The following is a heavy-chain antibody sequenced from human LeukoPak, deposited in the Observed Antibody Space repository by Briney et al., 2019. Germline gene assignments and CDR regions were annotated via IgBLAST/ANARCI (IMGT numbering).Heavy chain of an antibody. V-gene: IGHV4-39*01. J-gene: IGHJ4*02. CDR2: IYYSGST. D-gene: IGHD3-16*01. CDR1: GGSISSSSYY. Sequence: SETLSLTCTVSGGSISSSSYYWGWIRQPPGKGLERIGSIYYSGSTYYNPSLKSRVTISVDTSKNQFSLKLSSVTAADTAVYYCARRESYDYVWGSPRTYYFDYWGQGTLVTVSS. CDR3: ARRESYDYVWGSPRTYYFDY.